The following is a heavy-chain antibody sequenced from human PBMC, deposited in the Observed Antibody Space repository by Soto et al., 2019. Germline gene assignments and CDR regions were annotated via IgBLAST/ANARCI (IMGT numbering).Heavy chain of an antibody. J-gene: IGHJ4*02. CDR2: IYTSGST. Sequence: SETLSLTCTVSGGSISSYYWSWIRQPAGKGLEWIGRIYTSGSTNYIPSLKSRVTMSVDTSKNQFSLKLSSVTGADTAVYYCARACSSNSCYDLFDYWGQGTLVTVSS. CDR1: GGSISSYY. D-gene: IGHD2-2*01. CDR3: ARACSSNSCYDLFDY. V-gene: IGHV4-4*07.